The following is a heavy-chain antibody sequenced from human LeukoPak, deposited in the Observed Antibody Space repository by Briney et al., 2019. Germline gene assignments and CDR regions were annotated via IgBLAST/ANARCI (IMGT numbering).Heavy chain of an antibody. J-gene: IGHJ4*02. D-gene: IGHD6-13*01. CDR1: GGSISNYY. V-gene: IGHV4-59*01. CDR3: ARNLIPEQLVLNF. CDR2: IYYTGST. Sequence: SKTLSLTCTVSGGSISNYYWNWIRQPPGKGLEWIGYIYYTGSTNYNPSLKSRVTMSVDTSKNQFSLNLKSVTPEDTAVYYCARNLIPEQLVLNFWGQGTLVTVSS.